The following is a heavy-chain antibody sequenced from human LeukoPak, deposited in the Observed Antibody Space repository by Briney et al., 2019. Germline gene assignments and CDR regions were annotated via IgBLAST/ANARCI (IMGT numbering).Heavy chain of an antibody. D-gene: IGHD3-16*01. CDR1: GFTFTDHP. J-gene: IGHJ4*02. CDR2: IGGDGIA. Sequence: GGSLRLSCVASGFTFTDHPMNWVRQAPGKGLEWISYIGGDGIAFYADSVKGRFTASKDDARKSMYLQMSSLRVEDTAVYYCAKDRANWAIDDWGQGTQVTVSS. V-gene: IGHV3-69-1*01. CDR3: AKDRANWAIDD.